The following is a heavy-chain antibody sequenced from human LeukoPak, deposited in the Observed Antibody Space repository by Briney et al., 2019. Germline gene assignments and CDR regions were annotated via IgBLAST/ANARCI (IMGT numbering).Heavy chain of an antibody. V-gene: IGHV1-46*03. CDR2: INPSGGST. D-gene: IGHD2-2*01. CDR1: GYTFTSYY. CDR3: ARSAPGYCSSTSCRAWFDP. J-gene: IGHJ5*02. Sequence: ASVKVSCKASGYTFTSYYMHWVRQAPGQGLEWMGIINPSGGSTSYAQKFQGRATMTRDTSTSTVYMELSSLRSEDTAVYYCARSAPGYCSSTSCRAWFDPWGQGTLVTVSS.